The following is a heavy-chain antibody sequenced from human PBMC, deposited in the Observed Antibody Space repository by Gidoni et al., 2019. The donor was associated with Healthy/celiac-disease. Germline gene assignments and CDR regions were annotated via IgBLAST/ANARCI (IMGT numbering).Heavy chain of an antibody. D-gene: IGHD2-15*01. CDR3: ARWAKSGYSNLPWGDAFDI. CDR1: GGTFSSYA. Sequence: QVQLVQSGAEVKKPGSSVKVSCKASGGTFSSYAISWVRQAPGQGLEWMGGIIPIFGTANYAQKFQGRVTITADESTSTAYMELSSLRSKDTAVYYCARWAKSGYSNLPWGDAFDIWGQGTMVTVSS. V-gene: IGHV1-69*01. J-gene: IGHJ3*02. CDR2: IIPIFGTA.